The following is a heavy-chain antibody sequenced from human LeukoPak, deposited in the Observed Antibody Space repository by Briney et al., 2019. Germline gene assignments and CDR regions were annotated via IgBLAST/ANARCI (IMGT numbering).Heavy chain of an antibody. CDR1: GGSISSYY. J-gene: IGHJ4*02. Sequence: PSETLSLTCTVSGGSISSYYWSWIRQPPGKGLEWIGYICYSGSTNYNPSLKSRVTISVDTSKNQFSLKLSSVTAADTAVYYCARFKWYFDYWGQGTLVTVSS. CDR3: ARFKWYFDY. V-gene: IGHV4-59*01. D-gene: IGHD2-15*01. CDR2: ICYSGST.